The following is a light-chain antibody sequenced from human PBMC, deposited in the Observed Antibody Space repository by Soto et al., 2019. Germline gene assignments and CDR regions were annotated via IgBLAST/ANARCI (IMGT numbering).Light chain of an antibody. CDR2: SNN. Sequence: QSVLTQPPSASGSPGQRVTISCSGSNSDIGSNTVNWYQQFPGAAPKLLIYSNNQRPSGVPDRFSGSKSGTSASLAISGLQSEDDADYYCATWDDSLFGHVFGTGTKVT. V-gene: IGLV1-44*01. CDR1: NSDIGSNT. J-gene: IGLJ1*01. CDR3: ATWDDSLFGHV.